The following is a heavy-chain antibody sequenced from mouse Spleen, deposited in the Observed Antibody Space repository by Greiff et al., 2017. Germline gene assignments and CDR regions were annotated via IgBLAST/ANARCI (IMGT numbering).Heavy chain of an antibody. CDR2: ISSGGGNT. V-gene: IGHV5-9-3*01. CDR1: GFTFSSYA. Sequence: DVQLQESGGGLVKRGGSLKLSCAASGFTFSSYAMSWVRQTPEKRLEWVATISSGGGNTYYPDSVKGRFTISRDNAKNTLYLQMSSLKSEDTAMYYCARPGGLGRGYAMDYWGQGTSVTVSS. CDR3: ARPGGLGRGYAMDY. D-gene: IGHD4-1*01. J-gene: IGHJ4*01.